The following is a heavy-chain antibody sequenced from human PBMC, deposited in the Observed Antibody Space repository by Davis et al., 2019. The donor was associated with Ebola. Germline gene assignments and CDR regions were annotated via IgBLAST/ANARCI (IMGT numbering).Heavy chain of an antibody. CDR1: GDSISSDY. CDR2: IYYSGST. Sequence: LETLSLTCTVPGDSISSDYWSWIRQPPGKELEWIGYIYYSGSTNYNPSLKSRVIISVDTSKNQFSLKLSSVTAADTAVYYCARFVVVTAISGMDVWGKGTTVTVSS. D-gene: IGHD2-21*02. J-gene: IGHJ6*04. CDR3: ARFVVVTAISGMDV. V-gene: IGHV4-59*12.